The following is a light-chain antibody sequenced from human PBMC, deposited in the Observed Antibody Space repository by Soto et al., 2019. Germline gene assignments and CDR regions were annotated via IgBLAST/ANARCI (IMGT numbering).Light chain of an antibody. CDR2: DVS. V-gene: IGLV2-14*01. CDR3: SSFTSRSILGV. CDR1: SSDVGGYNY. Sequence: QSALTQPASVSGSPGQPITISCTGTSSDVGGYNYVSWYQQHPGKAPKLMIHDVSKRPSGVSNRFSGSKSGHAASLAISGLQAEDETDYYCSSFTSRSILGVLGSGTKLTVL. J-gene: IGLJ1*01.